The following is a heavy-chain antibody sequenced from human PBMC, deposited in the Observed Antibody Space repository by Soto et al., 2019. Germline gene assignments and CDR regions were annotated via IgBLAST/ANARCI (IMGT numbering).Heavy chain of an antibody. J-gene: IGHJ6*02. Sequence: GESLKISCKGSGYSFTSYWISWVRQMPGKGLEWMGRIDPSDSYTNYSPSFQGHVTISADKSISTDYLQWSSLKASDTAMYYCATTYMSENYYYYGMDVWGQGTTVTVSS. CDR2: IDPSDSYT. CDR1: GYSFTSYW. CDR3: ATTYMSENYYYYGMDV. V-gene: IGHV5-10-1*01. D-gene: IGHD1-20*01.